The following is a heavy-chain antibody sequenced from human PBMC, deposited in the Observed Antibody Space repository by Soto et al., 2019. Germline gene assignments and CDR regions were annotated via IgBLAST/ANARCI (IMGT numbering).Heavy chain of an antibody. V-gene: IGHV3-30*03. CDR2: MSFDESNK. Sequence: QVQLVESGGGVVQPGRSLRLSCAASGLTLSTYDMHWVRQAPGKGVEWVTLMSFDESNKYYADSVKGRFTISRDNSKNTLYLQMNSLRAEDTAVYYCARGRLPNEYWGQGTRVTVSS. CDR3: ARGRLPNEY. D-gene: IGHD4-17*01. CDR1: GLTLSTYD. J-gene: IGHJ4*02.